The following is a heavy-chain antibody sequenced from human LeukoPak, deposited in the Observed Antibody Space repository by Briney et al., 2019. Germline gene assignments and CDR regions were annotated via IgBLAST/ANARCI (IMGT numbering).Heavy chain of an antibody. V-gene: IGHV1-3*01. CDR3: ARDPLGPDDAFDI. J-gene: IGHJ3*02. CDR2: INAGNGNT. Sequence: ASVKVSCKASGYTFTSYAMHWVRQAPGQRLEWMGWINAGNGNTNYAQKLQGRVTMTTDTSTSTAYMELRSLRSDDTAVYYCARDPLGPDDAFDIWGQGTMVTVSS. CDR1: GYTFTSYA.